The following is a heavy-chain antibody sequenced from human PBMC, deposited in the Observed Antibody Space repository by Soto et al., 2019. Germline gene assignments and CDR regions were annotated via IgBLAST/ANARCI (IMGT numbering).Heavy chain of an antibody. Sequence: QVQLVQSGAVVKKPGASVKVYCKASGYTFTSYYMHWVRQAPGQGLEWMGIINPSGGSTSYAQKFQGRVTMTSDTATSTGDMERSSLRSEDTAVYYCACQRSNGNPPDLWGQGTLITVAS. V-gene: IGHV1-46*03. CDR3: ACQRSNGNPPDL. D-gene: IGHD1-20*01. CDR1: GYTFTSYY. CDR2: INPSGGST. J-gene: IGHJ5*02.